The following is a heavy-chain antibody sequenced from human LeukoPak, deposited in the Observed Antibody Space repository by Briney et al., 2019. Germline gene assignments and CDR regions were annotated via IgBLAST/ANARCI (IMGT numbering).Heavy chain of an antibody. CDR1: GYTFTEYY. D-gene: IGHD6-13*01. V-gene: IGHV1-2*02. Sequence: ASVKVSFMASGYTFTEYYLHWVRQAPGQGLEWMGWINPNSGGTNYAQKFQGRVTMTRDTSISTAYMELSRLRSDDIAVFYCAREEVIAAAGPTLDYWGQGALVTVSS. CDR3: AREEVIAAAGPTLDY. J-gene: IGHJ4*02. CDR2: INPNSGGT.